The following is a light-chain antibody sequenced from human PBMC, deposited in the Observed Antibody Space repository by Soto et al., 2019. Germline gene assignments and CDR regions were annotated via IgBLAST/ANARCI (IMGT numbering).Light chain of an antibody. V-gene: IGKV3-11*01. CDR3: QQRYNWPLT. J-gene: IGKJ4*01. CDR1: QSVSRTY. CDR2: GAS. Sequence: EIVLTQSPGTLSLSPGERATLSCRASQSVSRTYLAWYQQKPGQAPGLLIYGASNGAAGIPARFSGTGSGTDFTLTISSLEPDDFAVYYCQQRYNWPLTFGGGTKVDIK.